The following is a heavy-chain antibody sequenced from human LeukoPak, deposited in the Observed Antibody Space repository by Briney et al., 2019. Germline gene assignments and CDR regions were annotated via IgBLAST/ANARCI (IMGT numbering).Heavy chain of an antibody. CDR1: GITFSSYA. CDR3: AKDRVMIVVVTIDY. CDR2: ISGSGGST. V-gene: IGHV3-23*01. J-gene: IGHJ4*02. Sequence: GGSLRLSCAASGITFSSYAMSWVRQAPGKGLEWVSAISGSGGSTYYADSVKGRFTISRDNSKNTLYLQMNSLRAEDTAVYYCAKDRVMIVVVTIDYWGQGTLVTVSS. D-gene: IGHD3-22*01.